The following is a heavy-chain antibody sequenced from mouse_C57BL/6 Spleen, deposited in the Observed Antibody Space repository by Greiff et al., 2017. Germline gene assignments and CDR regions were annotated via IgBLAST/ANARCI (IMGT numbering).Heavy chain of an antibody. V-gene: IGHV3-6*01. D-gene: IGHD2-4*01. J-gene: IGHJ1*03. CDR1: GYSITSGYY. Sequence: EVKVEESGPGLVKPSQSLSLTCSVTGYSITSGYYWNWIRQFPGNKLEWMGYISYDGSNNYNPSLKNRISITRDTSKNQFFLKLNSVTTEDTATYYCARERDKDYDYEIWYFDVWGTGTTVTVSS. CDR2: ISYDGSN. CDR3: ARERDKDYDYEIWYFDV.